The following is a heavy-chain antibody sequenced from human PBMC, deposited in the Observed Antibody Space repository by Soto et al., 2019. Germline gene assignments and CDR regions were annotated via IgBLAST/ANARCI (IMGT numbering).Heavy chain of an antibody. CDR2: IRSEAKSYAT. CDR1: GFTFSGSA. CDR3: SRWGDEQLVPFDY. D-gene: IGHD6-13*01. J-gene: IGHJ4*02. V-gene: IGHV3-73*02. Sequence: EVQLVESGGGLVQPGGSLKLSCAASGFTFSGSAMHWVRQASGKGLEWVGRIRSEAKSYATAYAASVKGRFSISRDDSKNTAYLEMNSLKTEGTAVDSCSRWGDEQLVPFDYWGEGTLVTVSS.